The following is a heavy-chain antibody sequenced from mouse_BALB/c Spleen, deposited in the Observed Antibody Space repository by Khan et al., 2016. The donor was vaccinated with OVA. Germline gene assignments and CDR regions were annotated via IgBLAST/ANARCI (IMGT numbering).Heavy chain of an antibody. CDR1: GYTFTSYW. J-gene: IGHJ3*01. CDR2: IYPGSGSP. V-gene: IGHV1S22*01. CDR3: TRGGYYVKSLFAY. D-gene: IGHD1-1*01. Sequence: LQQSGSELVRPGASVKLSCKASGYTFTSYWMHWVKQRHGQGLEWIGNIYPGSGSPNYDEMFKSKGTLTVDTSSSTAYMHLSTLTSEDSAVYYCTRGGYYVKSLFAYWGQGTLVTVSA.